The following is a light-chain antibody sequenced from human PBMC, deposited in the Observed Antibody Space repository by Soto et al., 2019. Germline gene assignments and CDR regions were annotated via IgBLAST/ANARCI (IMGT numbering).Light chain of an antibody. CDR1: SNDVGTHNL. CDR3: STYGGLNNAI. V-gene: IGLV2-23*01. J-gene: IGLJ2*01. Sequence: QSALTQPASVSGSPGQSITISCTGTSNDVGTHNLVSWYQHNPGKAPKLLIYEATKRLSGVSNRFSGSKSGNTASLTISELQTEDEADYYCSTYGGLNNAIFGVGTKVTVL. CDR2: EAT.